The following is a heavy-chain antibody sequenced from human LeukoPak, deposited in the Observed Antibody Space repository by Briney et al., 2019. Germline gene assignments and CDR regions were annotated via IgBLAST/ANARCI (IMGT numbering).Heavy chain of an antibody. D-gene: IGHD6-19*01. CDR3: ARVESHYSSGWYDYYYYMDV. CDR1: GGSISSSSYY. V-gene: IGHV4-39*07. CDR2: IYYSGST. J-gene: IGHJ6*03. Sequence: SETLSLTCTVSGGSISSSSYYWGWIRQPPGKGLEWIGSIYYSGSTYYNPSLKSRVTISVDTSKNQFSLKLSSVTAADTAVYYCARVESHYSSGWYDYYYYMDVWGKGTTVTISS.